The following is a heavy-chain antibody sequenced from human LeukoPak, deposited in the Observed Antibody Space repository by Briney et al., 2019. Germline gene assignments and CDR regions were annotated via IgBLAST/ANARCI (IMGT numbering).Heavy chain of an antibody. CDR2: SNAGNGNT. CDR3: ARDDSSGWYAMDY. J-gene: IGHJ4*02. CDR1: GYTFTSYA. Sequence: ASVKVSCKASGYTFTSYAMHWVRQAPGQRLEWMGWSNAGNGNTEYSQEFQGRVTITRDTSASTAYMELSSLRSEDMAVYYCARDDSSGWYAMDYWGQGTLVTVSS. D-gene: IGHD6-13*01. V-gene: IGHV1-3*02.